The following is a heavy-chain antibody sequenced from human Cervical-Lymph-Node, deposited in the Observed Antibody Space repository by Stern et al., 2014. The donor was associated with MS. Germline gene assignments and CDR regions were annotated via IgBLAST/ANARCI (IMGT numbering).Heavy chain of an antibody. CDR2: IYESGTT. CDR3: ARHRLATGYSNSYDGLDV. V-gene: IGHV4-39*01. Sequence: QLQLQESGPRLVRPSETLSLICSVSGGSISSSNSYWGWIRQSPGKGLEWIGSIYESGTTFYKSSVEIRVPIPVDPSKNPFTRDLRPVTAADTAMYYCARHRLATGYSNSYDGLDVWGQGTTVTVSS. CDR1: GGSISSSNSY. D-gene: IGHD6-13*01. J-gene: IGHJ6*02.